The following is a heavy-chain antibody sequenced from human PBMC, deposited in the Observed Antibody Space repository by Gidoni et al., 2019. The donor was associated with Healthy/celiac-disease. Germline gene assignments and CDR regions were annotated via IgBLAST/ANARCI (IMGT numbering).Heavy chain of an antibody. Sequence: QVQLVQSGAEVKMPGSSVKVSCTASGGTFSSYAISWVRQAPGQGLERRGGIIPIFGTANYAQKFQGRVTITADKSTSTAYMELSSLRSEDTAVYYCARVHTYYYGSSGYYKRAFDIWGQGTMVTVSS. D-gene: IGHD3-22*01. CDR2: IIPIFGTA. V-gene: IGHV1-69*06. J-gene: IGHJ3*02. CDR1: GGTFSSYA. CDR3: ARVHTYYYGSSGYYKRAFDI.